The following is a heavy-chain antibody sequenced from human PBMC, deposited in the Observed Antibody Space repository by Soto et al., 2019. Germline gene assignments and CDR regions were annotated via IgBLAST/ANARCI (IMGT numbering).Heavy chain of an antibody. CDR2: IYYSGST. CDR1: GGSISSSSYY. V-gene: IGHV4-39*07. D-gene: IGHD3-10*01. Sequence: SETLSLTCTVSGGSISSSSYYWGWIRQPPGKGLEWIGSIYYSGSTYYNPSLKSRVTISVDTSKNQFSLKLTPVTAADTAVYYCARGGNGNWFDPWGQGTLVTVS. CDR3: ARGGNGNWFDP. J-gene: IGHJ5*02.